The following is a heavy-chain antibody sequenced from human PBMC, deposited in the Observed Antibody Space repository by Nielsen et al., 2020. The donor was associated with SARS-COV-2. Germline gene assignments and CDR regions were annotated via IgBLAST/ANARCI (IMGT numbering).Heavy chain of an antibody. V-gene: IGHV3-23*01. CDR1: GFLLHGFR. J-gene: IGHJ4*02. Sequence: GEDLNPYCPASGFLLHGFRLSWDREVPGKGLEWVSTNRGSGGTTLYADSVKGRFTISRDNSKNTLYLQMNSLRAEDTAVYYCAKDRAGATYARFDLWGQGTLVTVSP. CDR2: NRGSGGTT. CDR3: AKDRAGATYARFDL. D-gene: IGHD4/OR15-4a*01.